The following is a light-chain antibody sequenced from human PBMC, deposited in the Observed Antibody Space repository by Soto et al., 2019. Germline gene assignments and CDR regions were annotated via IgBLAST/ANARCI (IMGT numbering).Light chain of an antibody. CDR2: DAS. CDR3: QQRSNKPYT. CDR1: QSVSSY. Sequence: EIVLTQSPATLSLSPGERATLSCRASQSVSSYLAWYQQRPGQAPRLLIYDASNWATGIPARFSGSGSGTDFTLTISSLESEDFANYYCQQRSNKPYTFGQGTKLEIK. V-gene: IGKV3-11*01. J-gene: IGKJ2*01.